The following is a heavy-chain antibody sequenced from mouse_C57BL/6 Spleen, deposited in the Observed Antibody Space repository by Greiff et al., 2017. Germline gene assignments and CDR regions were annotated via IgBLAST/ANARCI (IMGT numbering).Heavy chain of an antibody. V-gene: IGHV1-72*01. CDR3: ARSANWDAMDY. Sequence: QVQLKQPGAELVKPGASVKLSCKASGYTFTSYWMHWVKQRPGRGLEWIGRIDPNSGGTKYNETFKGKATLAVDKPSSTAYMQLSSLTSEDSAVSYCARSANWDAMDYWGQGTSVTVSS. CDR2: IDPNSGGT. J-gene: IGHJ4*01. CDR1: GYTFTSYW. D-gene: IGHD4-1*01.